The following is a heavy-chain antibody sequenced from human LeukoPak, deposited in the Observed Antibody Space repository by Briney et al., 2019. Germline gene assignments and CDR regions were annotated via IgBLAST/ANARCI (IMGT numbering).Heavy chain of an antibody. CDR2: IYHSGAA. J-gene: IGHJ4*02. CDR1: GDSISSDGHS. Sequence: NSSETLSLTCGVSGDSISSDGHSWSWIRQPPGKGLEWVGYIYHSGAAYHNPSLKSRLALSVDTSNNQFSLKLSSVTAADTAVYYCARRGRYYDSSGYQKTFDYWGQGTLVTVSS. V-gene: IGHV4-30-4*07. CDR3: ARRGRYYDSSGYQKTFDY. D-gene: IGHD3-22*01.